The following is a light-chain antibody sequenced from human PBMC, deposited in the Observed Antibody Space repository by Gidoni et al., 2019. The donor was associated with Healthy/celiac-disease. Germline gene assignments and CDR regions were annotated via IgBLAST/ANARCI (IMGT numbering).Light chain of an antibody. Sequence: DIVLTQSPGTLSLSPGERATRSCRASQSVSSSYLAWYQQKPGQAPRLLIYGASSRATGIPDRFSGSGSGTDFTLTISRLEPEDFAVYYCQQYGSSPITFXHXTRLEIK. CDR2: GAS. CDR1: QSVSSSY. V-gene: IGKV3-20*01. J-gene: IGKJ5*01. CDR3: QQYGSSPIT.